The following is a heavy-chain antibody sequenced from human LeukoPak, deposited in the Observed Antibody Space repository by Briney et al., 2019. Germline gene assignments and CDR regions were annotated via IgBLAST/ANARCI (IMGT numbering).Heavy chain of an antibody. Sequence: VASVKVSCKASGGTFSSYAISWVRQAPGQGLEWMGGIIPIFGTANYAQKFQGRVTITADESTSTAYMELSSLRSEDTAVYYCARSYYDSSGYYSYYFDYWGQGTLVTVSS. D-gene: IGHD3-22*01. V-gene: IGHV1-69*01. J-gene: IGHJ4*02. CDR3: ARSYYDSSGYYSYYFDY. CDR1: GGTFSSYA. CDR2: IIPIFGTA.